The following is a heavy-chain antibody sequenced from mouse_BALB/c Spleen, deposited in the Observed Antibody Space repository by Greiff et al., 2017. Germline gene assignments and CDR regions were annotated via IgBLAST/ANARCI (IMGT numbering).Heavy chain of an antibody. CDR3: ARVTGSDFDY. D-gene: IGHD4-1*01. CDR1: GFTFSDYG. Sequence: EVQGVESGGGLVQPGGSRKLSCAASGFTFSDYGMAWVRQAPGKGPEWVAFISNLAYSIYYADTVTGRFTISRENAKNTLYLEMSSLRSEDTAMYYCARVTGSDFDYWGQGTTLTVSS. V-gene: IGHV5-15*02. J-gene: IGHJ2*01. CDR2: ISNLAYSI.